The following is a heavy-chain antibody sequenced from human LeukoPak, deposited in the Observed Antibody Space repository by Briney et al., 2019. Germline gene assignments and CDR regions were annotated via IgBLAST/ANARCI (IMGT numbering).Heavy chain of an antibody. Sequence: PGGSLRLSCAGSGFPFSSYPISWVRQPPGKGLEWVSAITASGDSTYSADSVKGRFTISRDNSRNTLFLEMSSLRAEDTAVYYCARGGEMATYFDYWGQGTLVTVSS. V-gene: IGHV3-23*01. J-gene: IGHJ4*02. CDR2: ITASGDST. D-gene: IGHD5-24*01. CDR1: GFPFSSYP. CDR3: ARGGEMATYFDY.